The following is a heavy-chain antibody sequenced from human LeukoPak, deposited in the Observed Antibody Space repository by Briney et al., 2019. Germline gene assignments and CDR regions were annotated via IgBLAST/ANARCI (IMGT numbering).Heavy chain of an antibody. Sequence: PSETLSLTCTVSGGSISSYYWSWIRQPPGKGLEWIGYIYYSGSTNYNPSLKSRVTISVDTSKNQFSLKLSPVTAADTSVYYVARNRTLGPGWDNDFDYGAREPWSPSPQ. CDR3: ARNRTLGPGWDNDFDY. J-gene: IGHJ4*02. CDR2: IYYSGST. V-gene: IGHV4-59*01. CDR1: GGSISSYY. D-gene: IGHD3-16*01.